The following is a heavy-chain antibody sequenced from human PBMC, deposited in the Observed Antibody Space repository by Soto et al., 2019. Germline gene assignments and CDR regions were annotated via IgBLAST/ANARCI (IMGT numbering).Heavy chain of an antibody. CDR2: IIPIFGTA. CDR1: GGTFSSYA. V-gene: IGHV1-69*13. D-gene: IGHD2-15*01. CDR3: VMATLPETWFDP. Sequence: SVKVSCKXPGGTFSSYAISWVRQAPGQGLEWMGGIIPIFGTANYAQKFQGRVTITADESTSTAYMELSSLRSEDTAVYYCVMATLPETWFDPWGQGTLVTVSS. J-gene: IGHJ5*02.